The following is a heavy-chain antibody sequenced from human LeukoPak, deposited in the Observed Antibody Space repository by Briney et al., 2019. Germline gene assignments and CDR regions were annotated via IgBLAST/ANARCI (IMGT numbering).Heavy chain of an antibody. V-gene: IGHV3-74*01. J-gene: IGHJ5*02. Sequence: GGSLRLSRAASGFTFNNYWMHWVRQAPGKGLLWVSRINTDGSSTSYADSVKGRFTITRDNAKNMVYLQMNSLRGEDTAAYYCARENFDPWGQGTQVTVSS. CDR1: GFTFNNYW. CDR3: ARENFDP. CDR2: INTDGSST.